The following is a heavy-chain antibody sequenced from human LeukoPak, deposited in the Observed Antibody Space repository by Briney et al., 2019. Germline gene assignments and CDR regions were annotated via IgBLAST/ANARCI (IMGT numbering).Heavy chain of an antibody. CDR1: GFTFSSYA. CDR3: AKDQLTWYYDSSGYFDY. D-gene: IGHD3-22*01. V-gene: IGHV3-23*01. J-gene: IGHJ4*02. Sequence: GGSLRLSCAASGFTFSSYAMCWVRQAPGKGLEWVSAISGSGGSTYYADSVKGRFTISRDNSKNTLYLQMNSLRAEDTAVYYCAKDQLTWYYDSSGYFDYWGQGTLVTVSS. CDR2: ISGSGGST.